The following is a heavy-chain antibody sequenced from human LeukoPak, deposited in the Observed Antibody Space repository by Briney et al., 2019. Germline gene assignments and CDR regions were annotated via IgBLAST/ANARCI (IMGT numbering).Heavy chain of an antibody. CDR1: GFTFSSNA. V-gene: IGHV3-30-3*01. CDR3: ARDSIRDYDFWSGYYTGSKWFDP. D-gene: IGHD3-3*01. J-gene: IGHJ5*02. CDR2: ISYDGSNK. Sequence: GGSLRLSCAASGFTFSSNAMHWVRQAPGKGLEWVAVISYDGSNKYYADSVKGRFTISRDNSKNTLYLQMNSLRAEDTAVYYRARDSIRDYDFWSGYYTGSKWFDPWGQGTLVTVSS.